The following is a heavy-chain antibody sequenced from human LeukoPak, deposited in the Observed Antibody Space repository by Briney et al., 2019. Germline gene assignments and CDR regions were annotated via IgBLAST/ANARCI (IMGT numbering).Heavy chain of an antibody. D-gene: IGHD4-11*01. CDR2: IYTSGST. CDR1: GGSISSGNYY. Sequence: SETLSLTCTVSGGSISSGNYYWSWIRQPAGKGLEWIGRIYTSGSTNYNPSLKSRVTISVDTSKNQFSLKLSSVTAADTAVYYCATRTLPPYSTGAFDIWGQGTMVTVSS. J-gene: IGHJ3*02. CDR3: ATRTLPPYSTGAFDI. V-gene: IGHV4-61*02.